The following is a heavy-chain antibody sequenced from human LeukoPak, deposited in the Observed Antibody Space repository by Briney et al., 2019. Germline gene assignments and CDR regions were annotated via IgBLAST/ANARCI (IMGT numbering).Heavy chain of an antibody. D-gene: IGHD7-27*01. J-gene: IGHJ3*02. CDR2: ISYDGTNK. CDR1: GFTFSVYG. CDR3: TKEKKYGDWGVALDI. V-gene: IGHV3-30*18. Sequence: PGRSLRLSCSASGFTFSVYGMHWVRQAPGKGLEWVAVISYDGTNKYYADSVNGRFTISRDNSKNTLYLQMKSLRAEDTAVYYCTKEKKYGDWGVALDIWRQGTLVTVSS.